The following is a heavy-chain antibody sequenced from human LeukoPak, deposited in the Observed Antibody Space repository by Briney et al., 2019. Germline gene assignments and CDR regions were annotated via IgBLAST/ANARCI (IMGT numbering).Heavy chain of an antibody. CDR1: GGSISSYY. J-gene: IGHJ4*02. Sequence: SETLSLTCTVSGGSISSYYWSWIRQPPGKGLEWIGYIYYSGSTNYNPSLKSRVTISVDTSKNQFSLKLSSVTAADTAVYYCARYGGAAGNDYWGQGTLVTVSS. CDR2: IYYSGST. D-gene: IGHD6-13*01. CDR3: ARYGGAAGNDY. V-gene: IGHV4-59*01.